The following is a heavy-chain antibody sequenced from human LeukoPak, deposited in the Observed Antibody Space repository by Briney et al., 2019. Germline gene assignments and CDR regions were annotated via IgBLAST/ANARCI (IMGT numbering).Heavy chain of an antibody. CDR1: GGSISSGDYY. J-gene: IGHJ6*02. V-gene: IGHV4-61*08. CDR2: IYYSGST. Sequence: KPSETLSLTCTVSGGSISSGDYYWSWIRQPPGKGLEWIGYIYYSGSTNYNPSLKSRVTISVDTSKNQFSLKLSSVTAADTAVYYCARGGREWLRFESYYYYGMDVWGQGTTVTVS. D-gene: IGHD5-12*01. CDR3: ARGGREWLRFESYYYYGMDV.